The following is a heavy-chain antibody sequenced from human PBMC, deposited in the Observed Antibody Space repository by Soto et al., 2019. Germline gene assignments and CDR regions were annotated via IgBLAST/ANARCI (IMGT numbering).Heavy chain of an antibody. CDR3: AAAPRY. D-gene: IGHD2-15*01. V-gene: IGHV4-39*07. CDR2: IYYSGST. CDR1: GGSIISSSYY. Sequence: SETLSLTCTVSGGSIISSSYYWGWIRQPPGKGLEWIGSIYYSGSTYYNPSLKSRVTISVDTSKNQFSLRLTSVTAADTAVYYCAAAPRYWGQGTLVTVSS. J-gene: IGHJ4*02.